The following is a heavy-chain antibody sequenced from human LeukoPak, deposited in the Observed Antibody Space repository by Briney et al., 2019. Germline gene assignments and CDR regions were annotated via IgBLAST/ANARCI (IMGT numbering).Heavy chain of an antibody. CDR1: GFTFSSYA. D-gene: IGHD3-10*01. Sequence: GGSLRLSCAASGFTFSSYAMSWIRQAPGKGLEWVSSISSGSNYIYYADSVKGRFTISRDNAKNSLYLQVNSLRAEDTTVYYCARGAYGSGSHLAYYYYMDVWGKGTTVTVSS. CDR3: ARGAYGSGSHLAYYYYMDV. J-gene: IGHJ6*03. V-gene: IGHV3-21*01. CDR2: ISSGSNYI.